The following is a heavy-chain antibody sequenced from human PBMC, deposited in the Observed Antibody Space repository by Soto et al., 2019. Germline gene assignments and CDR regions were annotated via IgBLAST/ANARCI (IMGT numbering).Heavy chain of an antibody. J-gene: IGHJ3*02. CDR2: ISSSSSPI. Sequence: EVQLVESGGGLVQPGGSLRLSCAAAGFTFSSNDMNWVRQAPGKGLEWVSYISSSSSPIYYADSVRGRFTISRDNAKNSLYLQRNRLRAEDTAVYYCARTNRLLEAFDIWGQGTMVTVSS. V-gene: IGHV3-48*01. CDR3: ARTNRLLEAFDI. CDR1: GFTFSSND.